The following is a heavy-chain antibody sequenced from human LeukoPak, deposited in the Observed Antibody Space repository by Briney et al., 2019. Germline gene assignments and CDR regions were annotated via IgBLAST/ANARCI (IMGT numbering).Heavy chain of an antibody. Sequence: GGSLRLSCAASGFTFSSYVMNWVRQAPGKGLEWVSGISASGGSTYYADSVKGRFTISRDNSKNTLYLQMNSLRAEDTAVYYCARGEDIDYWGQGTLVTVSS. CDR3: ARGEDIDY. CDR1: GFTFSSYV. CDR2: ISASGGST. J-gene: IGHJ4*02. V-gene: IGHV3-23*01.